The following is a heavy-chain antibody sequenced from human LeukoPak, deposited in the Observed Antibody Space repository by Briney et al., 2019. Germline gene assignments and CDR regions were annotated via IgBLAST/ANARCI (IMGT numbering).Heavy chain of an antibody. CDR2: ISASGGST. CDR3: APNWNLDY. V-gene: IGHV3-23*01. CDR1: GLTFSSYA. J-gene: IGHJ4*02. D-gene: IGHD1-1*01. Sequence: GGSLRLSCVVSGLTFSSYAMSWVRQAPGKGLDWVSAISASGGSTYYADSVKGRFTISRDNSKNTVYLQLNSLRGEDTAIYYCAPNWNLDYWGQGSLVAVSS.